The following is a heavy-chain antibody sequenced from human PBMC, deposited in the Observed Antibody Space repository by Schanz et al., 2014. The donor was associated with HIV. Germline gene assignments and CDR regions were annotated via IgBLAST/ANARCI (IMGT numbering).Heavy chain of an antibody. CDR3: ARSRYGDHPYYFDL. Sequence: QVQLVQSGAEVKKPGSSVKVSCKASGGTFSIYAISWVRQAPGQGLEWMGGIIPIFGTANYAQKFQGRVTINADQSTTTVYMYLSSLRSDDTAVYYCARSRYGDHPYYFDLWGQGTPVAVSS. CDR2: IIPIFGTA. J-gene: IGHJ4*02. D-gene: IGHD2-21*02. CDR1: GGTFSIYA. V-gene: IGHV1-69*01.